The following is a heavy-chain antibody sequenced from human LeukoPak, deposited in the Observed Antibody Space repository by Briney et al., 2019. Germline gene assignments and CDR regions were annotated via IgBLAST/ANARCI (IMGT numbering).Heavy chain of an antibody. CDR2: IDTRGST. D-gene: IGHD3-22*01. CDR3: ARHNYYDTSGYYYND. J-gene: IGHJ4*02. V-gene: IGHV4-4*07. Sequence: SETLSLTCTVSGGSMSSYYWSWIRQPAGKGLEWIGRIDTRGSTNYNPSLKSRVTMSVDTSKNQFSLKLSSVTAADTAVYYCARHNYYDTSGYYYNDWGQGTLVTVSS. CDR1: GGSMSSYY.